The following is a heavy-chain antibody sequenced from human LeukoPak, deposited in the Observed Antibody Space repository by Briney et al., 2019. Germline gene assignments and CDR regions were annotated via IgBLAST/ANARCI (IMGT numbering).Heavy chain of an antibody. CDR2: ISYGDGRAK. V-gene: IGHV3-30*03. CDR3: ARKAVTGSGPAHFDY. Sequence: PGGSLRHSCAASGFTLITCVIHWVRQAPGKGLEWVAVISYGDGRAKFYADSVKGRFTISRDNSKNTLHLQMNSLSAEDTAVYYCARKAVTGSGPAHFDYWGQGTLVTVSS. D-gene: IGHD6-19*01. J-gene: IGHJ4*02. CDR1: GFTLITCV.